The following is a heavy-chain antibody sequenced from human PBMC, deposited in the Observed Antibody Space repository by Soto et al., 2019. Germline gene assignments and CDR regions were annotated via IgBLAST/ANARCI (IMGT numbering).Heavy chain of an antibody. Sequence: KPGGSLRLSCAASGFTFSDYYMSWIRQAPGKGLEWVSYISSSSSYTNYADSVKGRFTISRDNAKNSLYLQMNSLRAEDTAVYYCARDLAGYCSGGSCYSNWFDPWGQGTLVTVSS. V-gene: IGHV3-11*06. CDR1: GFTFSDYY. D-gene: IGHD2-15*01. J-gene: IGHJ5*02. CDR3: ARDLAGYCSGGSCYSNWFDP. CDR2: ISSSSSYT.